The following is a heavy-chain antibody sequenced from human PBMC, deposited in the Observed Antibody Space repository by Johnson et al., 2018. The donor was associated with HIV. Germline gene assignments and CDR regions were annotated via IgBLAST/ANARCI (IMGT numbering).Heavy chain of an antibody. D-gene: IGHD6-13*01. Sequence: QVQLVESGGGVVQPGRSLRLSCAASGFTFSSYAMYWVRQAPGKGLEWVAFISYDGSNKYYADSVKGRFTISRDNSKNTLYLQMKSLRAEDTALYYCASHRSIAADDAFDIWGQGTMVTVSS. CDR3: ASHRSIAADDAFDI. CDR1: GFTFSSYA. CDR2: ISYDGSNK. V-gene: IGHV3-30-3*01. J-gene: IGHJ3*02.